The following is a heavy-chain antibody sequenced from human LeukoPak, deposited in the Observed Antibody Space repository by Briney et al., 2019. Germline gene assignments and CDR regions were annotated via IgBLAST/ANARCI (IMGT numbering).Heavy chain of an antibody. Sequence: SETLSLTCAVYGGSFSNYYWSWIRQPPGKGLEWIGEINHSGSTNYNPSLKSRVTMSVDTSKKQFSLKLSSVTAADTAVYYCARPYCSAGNCYSNFDSWGQGTLVTVSS. D-gene: IGHD2-15*01. CDR1: GGSFSNYY. CDR2: INHSGST. CDR3: ARPYCSAGNCYSNFDS. V-gene: IGHV4-34*01. J-gene: IGHJ4*02.